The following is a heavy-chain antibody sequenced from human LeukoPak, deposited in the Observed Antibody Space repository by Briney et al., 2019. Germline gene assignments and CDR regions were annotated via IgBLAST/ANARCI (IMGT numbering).Heavy chain of an antibody. Sequence: GGSLRLSCAASGFTFSSYTMSWVRQAPGKGLEWVAELSGSGGRTYYADSVNGRFTISRDNSKNTPYLQMNSLSAEDTAVYYCAIVQLAQGVTDWGQGTLVTVSS. J-gene: IGHJ4*02. CDR3: AIVQLAQGVTD. V-gene: IGHV3-23*01. CDR2: LSGSGGRT. D-gene: IGHD5-24*01. CDR1: GFTFSSYT.